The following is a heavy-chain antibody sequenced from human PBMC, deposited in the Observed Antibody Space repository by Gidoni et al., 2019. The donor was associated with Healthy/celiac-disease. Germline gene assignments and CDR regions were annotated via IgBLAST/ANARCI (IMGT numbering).Heavy chain of an antibody. CDR3: AGPPLSSPRKGDYYYYYYMDV. Sequence: QVQLQESGPGLVKPSGTLSLTCAVSGGSISSSNWWSWVRQPPGKGLEWIGEIYHSGSTNYNPSLKSRVTISVDKSKNQFSLKLSSVTAADTAVYYCAGPPLSSPRKGDYYYYYYMDVWGKGTTVTVSS. CDR1: GGSISSSNW. J-gene: IGHJ6*03. CDR2: IYHSGST. V-gene: IGHV4-4*02. D-gene: IGHD6-13*01.